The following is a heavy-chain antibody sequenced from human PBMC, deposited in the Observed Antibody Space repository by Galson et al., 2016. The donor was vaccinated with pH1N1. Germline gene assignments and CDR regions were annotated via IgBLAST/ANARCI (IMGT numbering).Heavy chain of an antibody. Sequence: SVKVSCKASGGTFNNYPISWLRQAPGHGLEWMGRIIPIFGPANYAQKFQGRVTITADKSTSTAYMELSSLRSEDTAVYYSARGQASVSTSYYYGMDVWGQGTTVTVSS. D-gene: IGHD4-11*01. CDR3: ARGQASVSTSYYYGMDV. V-gene: IGHV1-69*06. CDR2: IIPIFGPA. CDR1: GGTFNNYP. J-gene: IGHJ6*02.